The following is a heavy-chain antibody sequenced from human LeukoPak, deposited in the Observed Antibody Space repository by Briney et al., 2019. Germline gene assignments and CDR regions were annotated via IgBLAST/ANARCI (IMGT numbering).Heavy chain of an antibody. CDR3: ARSVDIVATILDY. D-gene: IGHD5-12*01. Sequence: ASVKVSCQASGYTFTGYYMHWVRQAPGQGLEWMGRINPNSGGTNYAQKFQGRVTMTRDTSISTAYMELSRLRSDDTAVYYCARSVDIVATILDYWGQGTLVTVSS. CDR2: INPNSGGT. CDR1: GYTFTGYY. V-gene: IGHV1-2*06. J-gene: IGHJ4*02.